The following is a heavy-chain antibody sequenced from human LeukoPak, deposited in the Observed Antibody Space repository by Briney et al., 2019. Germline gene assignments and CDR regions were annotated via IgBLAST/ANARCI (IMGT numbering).Heavy chain of an antibody. V-gene: IGHV1-69*06. CDR2: IIPIFGTA. CDR3: ARDLYYYGSGSLNWFDP. CDR1: GGTFSSYA. D-gene: IGHD3-10*01. J-gene: IGHJ5*02. Sequence: SVKVSCKASGGTFSSYAISWVRQAPGQGLEWMGGIIPIFGTANYAQKFQGRVTITADKSTSTAYMELSSLRSEDTAVYYCARDLYYYGSGSLNWFDPWGQGTLVTVSS.